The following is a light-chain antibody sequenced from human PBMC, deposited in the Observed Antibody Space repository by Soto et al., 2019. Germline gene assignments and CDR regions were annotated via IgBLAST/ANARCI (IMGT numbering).Light chain of an antibody. CDR1: SGSVSTSSY. Sequence: QTVVTQEPSFSVSPRGTITLTCGLTSGSVSTSSYPSWYQQTPGQAPRTLIYSTNTRSSGVPDRFSGSILGNKAALTITGAQADDESDYYCALSLPRGVWEFGGGTKVTVL. V-gene: IGLV8-61*01. CDR3: ALSLPRGVWE. J-gene: IGLJ3*02. CDR2: STN.